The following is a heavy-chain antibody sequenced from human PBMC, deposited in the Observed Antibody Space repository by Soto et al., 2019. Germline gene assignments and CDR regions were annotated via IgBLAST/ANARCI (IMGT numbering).Heavy chain of an antibody. V-gene: IGHV1-18*01. J-gene: IGHJ4*02. CDR1: GYTFTSYG. CDR3: AREGYDYIWGSYRYNYFDY. D-gene: IGHD3-16*02. Sequence: QVPLVQSGAEVKKPGASVKVSCKASGYTFTSYGISWVRQAPGQGLEWMGWISAYNGNTNYAQKLQGRVTMTTDTSTSTAYMELRSLRSDDTAVYYCAREGYDYIWGSYRYNYFDYWGQGTLVTVSS. CDR2: ISAYNGNT.